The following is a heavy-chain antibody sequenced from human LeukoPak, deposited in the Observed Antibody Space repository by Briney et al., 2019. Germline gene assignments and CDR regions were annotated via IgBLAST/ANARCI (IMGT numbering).Heavy chain of an antibody. CDR3: AKGSGADFY. Sequence: GRSLRLSCAASGFTFDDYAMHWVRQAPGKGLEWVSGISWNSGSIGYADSVKGRFTISRANAKNSLYLQMNSLRAEDTALYYCAKGSGADFYWGQGTLVTVSS. CDR1: GFTFDDYA. J-gene: IGHJ4*02. D-gene: IGHD2-21*02. CDR2: ISWNSGSI. V-gene: IGHV3-9*01.